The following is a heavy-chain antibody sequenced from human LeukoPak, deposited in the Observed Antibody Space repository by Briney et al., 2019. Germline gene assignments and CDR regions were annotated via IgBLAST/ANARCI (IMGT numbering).Heavy chain of an antibody. J-gene: IGHJ4*02. CDR3: ARETTTLDY. CDR1: GFTFSSYG. CDR2: ICYDGSNK. Sequence: PGRSLRLSCAASGFTFSSYGMHWVRPAPCKGLEWVAVICYDGSNKFYSDSVKGRFTISRDNSKNTLYLQMNSLRAEDTAVYYCARETTTLDYWGQGTLVTVSS. V-gene: IGHV3-33*01. D-gene: IGHD1-26*01.